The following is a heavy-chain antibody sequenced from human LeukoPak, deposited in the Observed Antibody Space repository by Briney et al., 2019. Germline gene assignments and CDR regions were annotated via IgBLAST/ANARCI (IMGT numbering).Heavy chain of an antibody. D-gene: IGHD6-19*01. CDR1: GGTFSSYA. Sequence: SVKVSCKASGGTFSSYAISWVRQAPGQGLEWMGGIIPIFGTANYAQKFQGRVTITADKSTSTACMELSGLRSEDTAVYYCAGMGGWYDYYFDYWGQGTLVTVSS. CDR2: IIPIFGTA. CDR3: AGMGGWYDYYFDY. J-gene: IGHJ4*02. V-gene: IGHV1-69*06.